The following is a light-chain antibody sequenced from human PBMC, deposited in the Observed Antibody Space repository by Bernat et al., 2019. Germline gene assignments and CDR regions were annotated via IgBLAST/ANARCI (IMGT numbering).Light chain of an antibody. Sequence: QSVLTQPPSASGTPGQSITLPCSGTTSNIGINAVHWYQHLPGAAPKLLIYLNKERPSGVPVRVSGVKSGTSASLAISGLHSVDDGVYYCAAWDDGVNAWLFGGGTKLTVL. CDR3: AAWDDGVNAWL. CDR2: LNK. CDR1: TSNIGINA. V-gene: IGLV1-44*01. J-gene: IGLJ3*02.